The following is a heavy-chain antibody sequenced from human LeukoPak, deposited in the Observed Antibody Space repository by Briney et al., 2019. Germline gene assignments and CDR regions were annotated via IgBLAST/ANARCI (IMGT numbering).Heavy chain of an antibody. Sequence: ASVKVSCKASGYTFTSYGISWVRQAPGQGLEWMGWIHPNSGGTNYAQNFQGRVTMTRDTSITTAYMELSRLTSDDTAVYYCARWAQPYHYYYMDVWGKGTTVTISS. CDR2: IHPNSGGT. J-gene: IGHJ6*03. CDR1: GYTFTSYG. CDR3: ARWAQPYHYYYMDV. V-gene: IGHV1-2*02.